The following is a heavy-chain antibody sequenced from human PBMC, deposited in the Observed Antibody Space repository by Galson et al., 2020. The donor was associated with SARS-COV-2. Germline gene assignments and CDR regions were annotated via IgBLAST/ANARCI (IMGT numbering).Heavy chain of an antibody. V-gene: IGHV4-39*01. CDR1: GGSISSSGYC. CDR3: ARHYSWQSYYSYYGMDV. D-gene: IGHD4-4*01. J-gene: IGHJ6*02. CDR2: IYNSGSS. Sequence: SETLSLTCTVSGGSISSSGYCWGWIRQTPGKGLEWIGSIYNSGSSYPNPSLKSRVTISVDTSKNQFSLKLSSVTAADPDVYYCARHYSWQSYYSYYGMDVWGQGTTVTVSS.